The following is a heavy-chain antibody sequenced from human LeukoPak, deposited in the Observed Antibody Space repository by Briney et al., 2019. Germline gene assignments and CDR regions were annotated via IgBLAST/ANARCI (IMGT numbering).Heavy chain of an antibody. V-gene: IGHV4-4*07. CDR3: AREVARGVIIHYFDY. J-gene: IGHJ4*02. CDR1: GGSISSYY. Sequence: SGTLSLTCTVSGGSISSYYWSWIRQPAGKGLEWIGRIYTSGSTNYNPSLKSRVTMSVDTSKNQFSLKLSSVTAADTAVYYCAREVARGVIIHYFDYWGQGTLVTVSS. D-gene: IGHD3-10*01. CDR2: IYTSGST.